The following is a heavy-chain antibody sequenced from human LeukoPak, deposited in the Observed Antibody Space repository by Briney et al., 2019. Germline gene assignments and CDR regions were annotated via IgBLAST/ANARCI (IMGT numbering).Heavy chain of an antibody. CDR1: GYTFTSYG. CDR2: ISAYNGNT. V-gene: IGHV1-18*01. Sequence: ASVKVSCKASGYTFTSYGISWVRQAPGQGLEWMGWISAYNGNTNYAQKLQGRVTMTTDTSTSTAYMELRSLRSDDTAVYYCAIYRYYYDSSGYRLDYWGQGTLVTVSS. J-gene: IGHJ4*02. CDR3: AIYRYYYDSSGYRLDY. D-gene: IGHD3-22*01.